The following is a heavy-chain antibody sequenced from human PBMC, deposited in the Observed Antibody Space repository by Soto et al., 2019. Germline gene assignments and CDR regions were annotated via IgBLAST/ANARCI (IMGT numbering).Heavy chain of an antibody. CDR3: ASXRLGYCSGGSCYAWFDP. V-gene: IGHV4-59*01. D-gene: IGHD2-15*01. CDR1: GGSISSYY. J-gene: IGHJ5*02. CDR2: IYYSGST. Sequence: SETLSLTCTVSGGSISSYYWSWIRQPPGKGLEWIGYIYYSGSTNYNPSLKSRVTISVDTSKNQFSLKLSSVTAADTAVYYCASXRLGYCSGGSCYAWFDPWGRGTLVTVSS.